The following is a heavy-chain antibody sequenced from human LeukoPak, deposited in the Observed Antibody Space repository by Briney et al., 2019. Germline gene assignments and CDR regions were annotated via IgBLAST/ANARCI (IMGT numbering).Heavy chain of an antibody. CDR2: INHSGST. D-gene: IGHD1-20*01. Sequence: SETLSLTCAVYGGSFSGYYWSWIRQPPGKGLEWIGEINHSGSTNHNPSLKSRVTISVDTSKNQFSLKLSSVTAADTAVYYCARGRIWADWGQGTLVTVSS. CDR3: ARGRIWAD. V-gene: IGHV4-34*01. J-gene: IGHJ4*02. CDR1: GGSFSGYY.